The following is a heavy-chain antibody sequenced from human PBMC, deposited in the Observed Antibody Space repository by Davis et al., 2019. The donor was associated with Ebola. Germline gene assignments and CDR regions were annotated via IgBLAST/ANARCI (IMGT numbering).Heavy chain of an antibody. D-gene: IGHD5-12*01. Sequence: GGSLRLSCTSSGFTFSSYAIHRVRQAPGKGLEWVAVISYDGSNKYYADSVKGRFTISRDNSKNTLYLQMNSLRAEDTAVYYCARVGAYSGYDWGGAYYYYGMDVWGKGTTVTVSS. V-gene: IGHV3-30-3*01. CDR1: GFTFSSYA. J-gene: IGHJ6*04. CDR3: ARVGAYSGYDWGGAYYYYGMDV. CDR2: ISYDGSNK.